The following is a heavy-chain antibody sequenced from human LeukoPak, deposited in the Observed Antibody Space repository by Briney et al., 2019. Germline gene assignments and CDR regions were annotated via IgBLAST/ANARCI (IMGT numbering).Heavy chain of an antibody. CDR3: ARVPPSAHQVFSSDY. CDR2: ISANNGET. D-gene: IGHD1-14*01. CDR1: GYTFTNYG. V-gene: IGHV1-18*04. J-gene: IGHJ4*02. Sequence: ASVKLSCKASGYTFTNYGISWVRQAPGQGLEWMSWISANNGETRYAQNFQGRVTMTTDTSTTTAYMEVRSLRSDDTAVYYCARVPPSAHQVFSSDYWGQGTQVTVSS.